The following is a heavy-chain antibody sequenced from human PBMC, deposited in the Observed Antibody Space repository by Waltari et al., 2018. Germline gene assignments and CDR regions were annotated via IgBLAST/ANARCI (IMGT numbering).Heavy chain of an antibody. J-gene: IGHJ2*01. V-gene: IGHV1-3*01. CDR2: IDAGSGSS. CDR3: TXSTXVVLKINWYFDX. CDR1: GFTFSTXA. D-gene: IGHD4-17*01. Sequence: GFTFSTXAFXWXRQAPGKSPEYMGWIDAGSGSSKSSEKFHDRVTFTRDPSATTVYMEMSSLTSQDTGTYYXTXSTXVVLKINWYFDXWGRGTLVIVSS.